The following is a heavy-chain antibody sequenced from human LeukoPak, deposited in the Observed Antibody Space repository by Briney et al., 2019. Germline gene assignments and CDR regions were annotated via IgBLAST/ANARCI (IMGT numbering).Heavy chain of an antibody. J-gene: IGHJ4*02. CDR1: GFTFSSYS. CDR3: ARDHSGSLDY. V-gene: IGHV3-21*01. D-gene: IGHD1-26*01. Sequence: GGSLRLSCAASGFTFSSYSMNWVRQAPGKGLEWVSSISSSSSYIYYAASVKGRFTISRDNAKNSLYLQMNSLRAEDTAVYYCARDHSGSLDYWGQGTLVTVSS. CDR2: ISSSSSYI.